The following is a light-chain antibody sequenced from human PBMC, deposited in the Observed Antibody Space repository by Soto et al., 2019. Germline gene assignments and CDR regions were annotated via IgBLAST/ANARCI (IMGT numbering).Light chain of an antibody. J-gene: IGKJ1*01. V-gene: IGKV1-39*01. Sequence: IQMTQSPTYLSAYVGDIVTITCQASQSISSYLNWYQQKPGKAPKLLIYAASRLQSGVPARFSGSESGTEFTLTICSLQPEDFATYYCQQCYNVLRTFGQGTKVDIK. CDR3: QQCYNVLRT. CDR1: QSISSY. CDR2: AAS.